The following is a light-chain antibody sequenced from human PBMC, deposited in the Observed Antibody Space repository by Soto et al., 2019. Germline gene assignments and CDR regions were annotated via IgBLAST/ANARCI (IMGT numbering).Light chain of an antibody. Sequence: DVVMTQSPLSLPVTLGQPASISCRSSQSLVYSDGNTYLNWFQQRPGQSPRRLIYKVSNRDSGVPDRFGGSGSGTDFTLKISRVEADDVGIYYCMQGAHWPPWTFGQGTKVEIK. CDR2: KVS. CDR1: QSLVYSDGNTY. V-gene: IGKV2-30*01. CDR3: MQGAHWPPWT. J-gene: IGKJ1*01.